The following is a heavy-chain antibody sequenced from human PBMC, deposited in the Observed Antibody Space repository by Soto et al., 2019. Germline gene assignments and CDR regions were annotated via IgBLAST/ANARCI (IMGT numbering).Heavy chain of an antibody. D-gene: IGHD3-3*01. CDR2: ISYDGSNK. V-gene: IGHV3-30-3*01. CDR3: ARAAGVLRFLEWLPDYYYGMDV. CDR1: GFTFSSYA. J-gene: IGHJ6*02. Sequence: PGGSLRLSCAASGFTFSSYAMHWVRQAPGKGLEWVAVISYDGSNKYYADSVKGRFTISRDNSKNTLYLQMNSLRAEDTAVYYCARAAGVLRFLEWLPDYYYGMDVWGQGTTVTVSS.